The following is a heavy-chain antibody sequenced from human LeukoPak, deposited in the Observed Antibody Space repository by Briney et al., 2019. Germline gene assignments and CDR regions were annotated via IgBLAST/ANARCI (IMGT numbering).Heavy chain of an antibody. CDR2: IKQDGSEK. Sequence: GGSLRLSCAASGFTFSSYWMSWVRQAPGKGLEWVANIKQDGSEKYYVDSVKGRFTISRDNAKNSLYLQMNSLRAEDTAVYYCARDLYDILTGYYNDDYWGQGTLVAVSS. V-gene: IGHV3-7*01. D-gene: IGHD3-9*01. CDR3: ARDLYDILTGYYNDDY. J-gene: IGHJ4*02. CDR1: GFTFSSYW.